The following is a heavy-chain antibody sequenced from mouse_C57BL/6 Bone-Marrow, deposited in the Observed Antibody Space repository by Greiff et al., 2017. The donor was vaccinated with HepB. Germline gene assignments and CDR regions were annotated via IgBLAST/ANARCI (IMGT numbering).Heavy chain of an antibody. Sequence: EVKVEESEGGLVQPGSSMKLSCTASGFTFSDYYMAWVRQVPEKGLEWVANINYDGSSTYYLDSLKSRFIISRDNAKKILYLQMSSLKSEDTATYYCARRVTLDYWGQGTTLTVSS. D-gene: IGHD2-5*01. CDR1: GFTFSDYY. V-gene: IGHV5-16*01. CDR2: INYDGSST. CDR3: ARRVTLDY. J-gene: IGHJ2*01.